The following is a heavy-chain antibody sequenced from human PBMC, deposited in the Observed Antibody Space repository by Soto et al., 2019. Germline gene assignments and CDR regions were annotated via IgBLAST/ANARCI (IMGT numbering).Heavy chain of an antibody. CDR3: AKAGGFTKTYFQR. Sequence: GGSLRLSCAASGFTFSDYSMSWVRQAPGKGLEWASGISGSATGTYYADSVKGRFTISRDNSKDMLFLQMNSLRAEDTALYYCAKAGGFTKTYFQRWGQGTLVTVSS. J-gene: IGHJ1*01. V-gene: IGHV3-23*01. CDR2: ISGSATGT. CDR1: GFTFSDYS. D-gene: IGHD1-26*01.